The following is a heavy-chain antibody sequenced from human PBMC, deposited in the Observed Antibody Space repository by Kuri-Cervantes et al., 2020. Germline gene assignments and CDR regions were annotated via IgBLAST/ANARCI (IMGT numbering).Heavy chain of an antibody. D-gene: IGHD2-15*01. J-gene: IGHJ4*02. CDR2: ISSSGSTI. V-gene: IGHV3-11*01. Sequence: RGSLRLSCAASGFTFSDYYMSWIRQAPGKGLEWVSYISSSGSTIYYADSVKGRFTISRDNAKNSLYLQMNSLRAEDTAVYYCARTILGGIVVVVAATTFDYWGQGTLVTVSS. CDR3: ARTILGGIVVVVAATTFDY. CDR1: GFTFSDYY.